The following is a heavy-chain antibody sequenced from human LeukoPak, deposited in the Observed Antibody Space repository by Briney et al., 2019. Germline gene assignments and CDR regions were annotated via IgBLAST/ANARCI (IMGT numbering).Heavy chain of an antibody. J-gene: IGHJ6*02. D-gene: IGHD2-2*01. CDR2: ISSSGSTI. Sequence: PGRSLRLSCAASGFTFSSYEMNWVRQAPGKGLEWVSYISSSGSTIYYADSVKGRFTISRDNAKNSLYLQMNSLTAEDTAVYYCARTGLWYQMTPFWYYYYGMDVWGQGTTVTVSS. CDR3: ARTGLWYQMTPFWYYYYGMDV. V-gene: IGHV3-48*03. CDR1: GFTFSSYE.